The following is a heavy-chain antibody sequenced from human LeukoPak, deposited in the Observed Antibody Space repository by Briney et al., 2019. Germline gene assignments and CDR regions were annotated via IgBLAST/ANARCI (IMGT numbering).Heavy chain of an antibody. Sequence: KPSETLSLTCAVYGGSFSGYYWSWIRQPAGKGLEWIGRIYTSGSTNYDPSLKSRVTMSVDTSKNQFSLKLSSVTAADTAVYYCAREVVTALVTGWFDPWGQGTLVTVSS. CDR2: IYTSGST. J-gene: IGHJ5*02. V-gene: IGHV4-4*07. CDR3: AREVVTALVTGWFDP. CDR1: GGSFSGYY. D-gene: IGHD2-21*02.